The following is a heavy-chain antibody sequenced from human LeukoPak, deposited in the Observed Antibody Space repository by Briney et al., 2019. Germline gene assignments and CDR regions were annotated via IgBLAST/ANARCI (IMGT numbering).Heavy chain of an antibody. CDR3: ATGVGYYDPYFDY. Sequence: GASVKVSCKVSGYTLTELSMHWVRQAPGKGLEWMGGFDPEDGETIYAQKFQGRVTMTEDTSTDAAYMELSSLRSEDTAVYYCATGVGYYDPYFDYWGQGTLVTVSS. J-gene: IGHJ4*02. D-gene: IGHD3-22*01. CDR2: FDPEDGET. CDR1: GYTLTELS. V-gene: IGHV1-24*01.